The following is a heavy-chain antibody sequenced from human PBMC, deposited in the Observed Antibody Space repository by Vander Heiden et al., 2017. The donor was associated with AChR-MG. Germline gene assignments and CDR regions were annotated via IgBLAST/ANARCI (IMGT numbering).Heavy chain of an antibody. V-gene: IGHV4-39*01. CDR1: GGSIRNSRYF. Sequence: QLQLQESGPGLVKPSETLSLTCSVSGGSIRNSRYFWAWIRQPPGKGLEWIGSIFYRGSTYYKSSLKSRVTMSIDTSKNIFSLKLTSVTAADRAVYYCARHGRGHDVSGQYYYMDVWGEGTTVTVSS. CDR2: IFYRGST. CDR3: ARHGRGHDVSGQYYYMDV. J-gene: IGHJ6*03. D-gene: IGHD3-16*01.